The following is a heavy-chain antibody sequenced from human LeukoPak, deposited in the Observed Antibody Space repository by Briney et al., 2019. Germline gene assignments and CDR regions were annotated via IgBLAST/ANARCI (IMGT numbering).Heavy chain of an antibody. Sequence: PGGSLRLSCVGSGFTFRSHWVNWVHQSPGKGLEWVANIKPDGIDKYYVDSARGRFTVSRDNAKNSAFLQMTSLRAEDTAIYYCATISAQTFDIWGQGTLVSVSS. D-gene: IGHD5-24*01. V-gene: IGHV3-7*01. CDR3: ATISAQTFDI. CDR2: IKPDGIDK. CDR1: GFTFRSHW. J-gene: IGHJ3*02.